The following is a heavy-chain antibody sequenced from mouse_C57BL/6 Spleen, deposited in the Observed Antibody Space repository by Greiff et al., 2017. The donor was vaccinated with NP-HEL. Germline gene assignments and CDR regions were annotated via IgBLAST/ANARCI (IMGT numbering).Heavy chain of an antibody. D-gene: IGHD1-1*01. Sequence: VQLQQSGAELARPGASVKLSCKASGYTFTSYGIRWVKQRPGQGLEWIGEIYPRSGNTYYNEKFKGKATLTADKSSSTDYMVLRSLTSEDSAVYFCARWWNTTVYYFDYWGQGTTLTVSS. J-gene: IGHJ2*01. CDR1: GYTFTSYG. CDR3: ARWWNTTVYYFDY. V-gene: IGHV1-81*01. CDR2: IYPRSGNT.